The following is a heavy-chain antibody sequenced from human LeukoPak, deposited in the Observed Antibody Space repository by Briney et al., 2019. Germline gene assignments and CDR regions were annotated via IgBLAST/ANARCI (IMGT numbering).Heavy chain of an antibody. J-gene: IGHJ4*02. CDR1: GFTFSDYY. D-gene: IGHD3-3*01. CDR2: ISSSGSTI. Sequence: GGSLRLSCAASGFTFSDYYMSWIPQAPGKGLECGSYISSSGSTIYPADAVRGRFTFSRDNAKNSLYLQMNTLRAEDTAVFFWARGSGDFWSGYSRDPYYFDYWGQGTLVTVSS. V-gene: IGHV3-11*01. CDR3: ARGSGDFWSGYSRDPYYFDY.